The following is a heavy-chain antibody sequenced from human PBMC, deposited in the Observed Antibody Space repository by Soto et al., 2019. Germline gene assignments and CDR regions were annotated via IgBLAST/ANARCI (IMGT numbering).Heavy chain of an antibody. D-gene: IGHD2-8*02. J-gene: IGHJ4*02. CDR1: GFSLTTYGMG. Sequence: QITLKESGPTLVKPTQTLTLTCTFSGFSLTTYGMGVGWIRQPPGTALEWLALLYWDDDIHYRPSLKSRLTITRDTSKNQVVLRMTNMDPVDTSTYFGAHRRSYCDFDSWGQGTLVTVSS. CDR3: AHRRSYCDFDS. V-gene: IGHV2-5*02. CDR2: LYWDDDI.